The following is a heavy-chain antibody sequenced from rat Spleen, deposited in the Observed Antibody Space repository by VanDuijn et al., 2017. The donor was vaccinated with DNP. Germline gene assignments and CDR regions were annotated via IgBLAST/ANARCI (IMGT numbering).Heavy chain of an antibody. J-gene: IGHJ1*01. CDR2: ISYDGSDI. CDR3: TRDSGDWYFDF. CDR1: GFPFSSYG. D-gene: IGHD1-1*01. V-gene: IGHV5-7*01. Sequence: EVQLVESGGGLVQPGRSLKLSCAASGFPFSSYGMAWVRQAPKKGLEWVATISYDGSDIYYRDSVKGRFTMSRDNAKSTLYLQMDSLRSEDTATYYCTRDSGDWYFDFWGPGTMVTVSS.